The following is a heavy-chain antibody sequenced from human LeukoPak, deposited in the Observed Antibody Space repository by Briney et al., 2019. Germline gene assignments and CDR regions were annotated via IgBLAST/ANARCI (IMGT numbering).Heavy chain of an antibody. V-gene: IGHV4-59*08. J-gene: IGHJ4*02. CDR1: GGSISSNY. Sequence: PSETLSLTCTVSGGSISSNYWCWIRQPPGKGLEYIGYVSYRGSTNYNPSLKSRVTVSADTSKNQFSLRLSSVTATDTAVYYCARYFCSGGRCSHFDYWGQGTLVTVSS. CDR3: ARYFCSGGRCSHFDY. D-gene: IGHD2-15*01. CDR2: VSYRGST.